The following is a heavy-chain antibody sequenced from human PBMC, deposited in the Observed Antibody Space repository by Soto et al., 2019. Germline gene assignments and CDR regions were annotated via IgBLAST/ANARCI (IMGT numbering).Heavy chain of an antibody. CDR1: GYTFTSYG. CDR2: ISAYNGNT. J-gene: IGHJ6*03. CDR3: ARDLSSGPMGVTTNYYYYMDV. Sequence: ASVKVSCKASGYTFTSYGISWVRQAPGQGLEWMGWISAYNGNTNYAQKLQGRVTMTTDTSTSTAYMELRSLRSDDTAVYYCARDLSSGPMGVTTNYYYYMDVWGKGTTVTVSS. V-gene: IGHV1-18*01. D-gene: IGHD4-17*01.